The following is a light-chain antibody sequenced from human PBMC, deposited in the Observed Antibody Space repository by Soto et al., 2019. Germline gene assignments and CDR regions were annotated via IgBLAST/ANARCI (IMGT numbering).Light chain of an antibody. CDR2: EVS. CDR1: SSDVGTYNL. CDR3: CSSAGSDTYV. Sequence: QSALTQPASVSGSPGQSITISCSGTSSDVGTYNLVSWYQLHPGKAPKLMIYEVSKRPSGVSNRFSGSKSGNTASLTISGLHAEDEADYYCCSSAGSDTYVFGSGTKLTVL. V-gene: IGLV2-23*02. J-gene: IGLJ1*01.